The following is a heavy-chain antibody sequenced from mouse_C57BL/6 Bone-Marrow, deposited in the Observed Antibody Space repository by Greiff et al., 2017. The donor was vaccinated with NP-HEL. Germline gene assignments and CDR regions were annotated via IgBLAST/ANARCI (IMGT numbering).Heavy chain of an antibody. J-gene: IGHJ3*01. CDR1: GFSLTSYG. CDR2: IWSGGST. D-gene: IGHD2-1*01. V-gene: IGHV2-2*01. Sequence: QVQLKQSGPGLVQPSQSLSITCTVSGFSLTSYGVHWVRQSPGKGLEWLGVIWSGGSTDYNAAFISRLSISKDNSKSQVFCKMNSLQADDTAIYYCARKDYGNYWFAYWGQGTLVTVSA. CDR3: ARKDYGNYWFAY.